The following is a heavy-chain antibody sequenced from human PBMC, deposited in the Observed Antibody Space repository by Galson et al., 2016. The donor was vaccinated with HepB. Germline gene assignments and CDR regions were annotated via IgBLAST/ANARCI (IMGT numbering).Heavy chain of an antibody. CDR2: INAGNGNT. D-gene: IGHD2-2*03. CDR3: ARSPTGFCSRTKCYGFNYLDR. J-gene: IGHJ4*02. V-gene: IGHV1-3*01. CDR1: GYTFISYV. Sequence: SVKVSCKASGYTFISYVIQWVRQAPGHRLEWMGWINAGNGNTTSSQKFPVRVIIDRDTSASTAYMELNSLSPEDTAIYYCARSPTGFCSRTKCYGFNYLDRWGQGTPVTVSS.